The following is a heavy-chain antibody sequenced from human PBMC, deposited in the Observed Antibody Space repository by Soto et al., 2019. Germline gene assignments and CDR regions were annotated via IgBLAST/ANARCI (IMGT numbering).Heavy chain of an antibody. Sequence: QVQLVQSGAEVKKPGASVKVSCKASGYTFTSYAMHWVRQAPGQRLEWMGWINAGNGNTKYSQKFQGRVTITRATSASTAYMELSSLRSEDTAVYCCARGTGYSPPFDYWGQGTLVTVSS. V-gene: IGHV1-3*01. CDR2: INAGNGNT. CDR1: GYTFTSYA. CDR3: ARGTGYSPPFDY. D-gene: IGHD3-9*01. J-gene: IGHJ4*02.